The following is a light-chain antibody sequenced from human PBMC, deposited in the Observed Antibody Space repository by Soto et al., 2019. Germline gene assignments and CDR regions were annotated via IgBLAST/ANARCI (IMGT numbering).Light chain of an antibody. CDR1: QNIGSSF. Sequence: EIVLTQSPGTLSLSPGDRATLSCRASQNIGSSFLAWYQHKPGQAPTLLIYDSSTRATGIPDRFSGSGSGTDVALAISRLEPEDSAMYYCQQATTSSFTFGQGTKLEIK. J-gene: IGKJ2*01. V-gene: IGKV3-20*01. CDR2: DSS. CDR3: QQATTSSFT.